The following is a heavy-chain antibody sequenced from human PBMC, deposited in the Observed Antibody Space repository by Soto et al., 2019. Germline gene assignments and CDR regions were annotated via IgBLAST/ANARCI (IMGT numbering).Heavy chain of an antibody. CDR1: GYTLTELS. V-gene: IGHV1-24*01. J-gene: IGHJ3*02. CDR3: APFSGIAAAGENI. CDR2: FDPEDGET. Sequence: ASVKVSCKVSGYTLTELSMHWLLQAPGKGLEWMGGFDPEDGETIYAQKFQGRVTMTEDTSTDTAYMELSSLRSEDTAVYYCAPFSGIAAAGENIWGQGTMVTVSS. D-gene: IGHD6-13*01.